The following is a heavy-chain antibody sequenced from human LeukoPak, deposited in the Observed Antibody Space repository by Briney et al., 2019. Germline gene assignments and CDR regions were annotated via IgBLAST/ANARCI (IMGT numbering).Heavy chain of an antibody. J-gene: IGHJ3*02. D-gene: IGHD6-19*01. Sequence: PSETLSLTCYVSGASINNYYWSWIRQPPGKGLEWIGYIYYSGSTNYNPSLKSRVTISVDTSKNQFSLKLSSVTAADTAVYYCARHSAVAGTGLDAFDIWGQGTMVTVSS. CDR1: GASINNYY. V-gene: IGHV4-59*08. CDR2: IYYSGST. CDR3: ARHSAVAGTGLDAFDI.